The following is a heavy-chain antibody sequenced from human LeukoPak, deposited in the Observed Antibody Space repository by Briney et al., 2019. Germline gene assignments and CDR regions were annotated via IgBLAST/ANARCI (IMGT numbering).Heavy chain of an antibody. CDR1: GFTFSSYA. D-gene: IGHD6-13*01. V-gene: IGHV3-23*01. Sequence: GGSLRLSCAASGFTFSSYAMSWVRQAPGKGLEWVSGISGSGANTYYADSVKGRFAISRDNSKNTLYLQMNSLRAEDTAIYYCARDIAAAGLFFDYWGQGTLVTVSS. J-gene: IGHJ4*02. CDR2: ISGSGANT. CDR3: ARDIAAAGLFFDY.